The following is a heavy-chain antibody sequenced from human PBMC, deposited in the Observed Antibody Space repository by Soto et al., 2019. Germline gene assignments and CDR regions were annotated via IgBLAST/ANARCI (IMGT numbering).Heavy chain of an antibody. Sequence: SETLSLTCTVSGGSISSFYWTWIRQPPGKGLEWIGYIYYSGSTYYNPSLKSRVTISVDTSKNQFSPRLNSVTAADTAVYYCARRTVTTIYYYCIDVWGEVTTVTVS. CDR2: IYYSGST. V-gene: IGHV4-59*01. CDR3: ARRTVTTIYYYCIDV. CDR1: GGSISSFY. D-gene: IGHD4-17*01. J-gene: IGHJ6*02.